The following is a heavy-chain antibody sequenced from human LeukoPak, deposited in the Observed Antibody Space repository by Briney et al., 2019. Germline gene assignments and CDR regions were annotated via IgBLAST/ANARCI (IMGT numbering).Heavy chain of an antibody. V-gene: IGHV1-18*01. D-gene: IGHD6-13*01. CDR1: GYTFTSYG. Sequence: ASVKVSCKASGYTFTSYGISWVRQAPGQGLEWMGWISAYNGNTNYAQKLQGRVTMTTDTSTSTAYMELRSLRSDDTAVYYCARARSSWQTYYFDYWGRGTLVTVSS. CDR3: ARARSSWQTYYFDY. CDR2: ISAYNGNT. J-gene: IGHJ4*02.